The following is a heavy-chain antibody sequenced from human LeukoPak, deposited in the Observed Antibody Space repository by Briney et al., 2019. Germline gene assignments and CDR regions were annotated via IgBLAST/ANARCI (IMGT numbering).Heavy chain of an antibody. CDR1: GGSITQTNY. J-gene: IGHJ4*02. Sequence: PSGALSLTCDVSGGSITQTNYWTWVRRPPGKGLEWIGEVNLQGGTNYNPSLLRRVAISVDTSANHVSLQMTSVTAADTAVYYCAREGGSYRPLDYSGQGTLVTVSS. CDR3: AREGGSYRPLDY. CDR2: VNLQGGT. V-gene: IGHV4-4*02. D-gene: IGHD3-16*02.